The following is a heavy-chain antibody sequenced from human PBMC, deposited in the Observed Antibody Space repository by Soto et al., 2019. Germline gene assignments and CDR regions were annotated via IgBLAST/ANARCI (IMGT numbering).Heavy chain of an antibody. V-gene: IGHV3-7*03. CDR2: INPDGSVG. D-gene: IGHD3-16*01. CDR3: AGWGGHDYNF. Sequence: EVQLLGSGGGLVQPGGSLRLSCVASGFTFSTYWMNWVRQAPGMGLEWVANINPDGSVGTYVDSVKGRFTTSSDNAQNSLYLQMNSLRADDTAVYFCAGWGGHDYNFWGQGILVTVSS. J-gene: IGHJ4*02. CDR1: GFTFSTYW.